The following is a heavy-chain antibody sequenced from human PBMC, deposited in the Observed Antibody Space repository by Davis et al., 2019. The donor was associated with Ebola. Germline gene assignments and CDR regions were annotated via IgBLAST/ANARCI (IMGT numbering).Heavy chain of an antibody. CDR1: GYSFTSYW. D-gene: IGHD3-10*01. CDR2: IYPGDSDT. J-gene: IGHJ3*02. Sequence: GESLKISCKGSGYSFTSYWIGWVRQMPGKGLEWMGIIYPGDSDTRYSPSFQGQVTISADKSISTAYLQWSSLKASDTAMYYCARLGKELLWFKLAFDIWGQGTMVTVSS. CDR3: ARLGKELLWFKLAFDI. V-gene: IGHV5-51*01.